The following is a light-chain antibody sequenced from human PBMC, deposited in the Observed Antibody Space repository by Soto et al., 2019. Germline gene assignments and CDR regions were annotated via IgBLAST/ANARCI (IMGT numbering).Light chain of an antibody. CDR2: DSN. CDR1: SSNIGAGRD. CDR3: QSYGTSLSGLYV. J-gene: IGLJ1*01. Sequence: QSVLTQPPSVSGAPGQRVIISCIGSSSNIGAGRDVHWYRQFPGEAPKFLISDSNHRPSGVPDRFSVSKSGASASLAITGLRPEDEGDYFCQSYGTSLSGLYVFGTGTQLTVL. V-gene: IGLV1-40*01.